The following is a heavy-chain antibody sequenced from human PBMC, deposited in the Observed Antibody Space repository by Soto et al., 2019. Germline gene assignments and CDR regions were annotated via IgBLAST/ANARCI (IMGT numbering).Heavy chain of an antibody. Sequence: ASVKVSCKASGYTFTSYYMHWVRQAPGQGLEWMGIINPSGGSTSYAQKFQGRVTMTRDTSTSTVYMELSSLRSEDTAVYYCARGEDSSGYYLAWFDPWGQGTLVTVSS. CDR3: ARGEDSSGYYLAWFDP. CDR2: INPSGGST. CDR1: GYTFTSYY. D-gene: IGHD3-22*01. J-gene: IGHJ5*02. V-gene: IGHV1-46*01.